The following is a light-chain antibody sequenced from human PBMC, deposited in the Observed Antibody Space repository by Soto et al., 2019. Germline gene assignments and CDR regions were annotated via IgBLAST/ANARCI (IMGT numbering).Light chain of an antibody. CDR3: QHMRT. Sequence: SPSTLSASIGDRVTITCRASQNINNWIAWYQQKPGKAPKFLIYDASTLESGVPSRFSGSGFGTEFSLTISSLQPDDFGSYYCQHMRTFGQGTKV. J-gene: IGKJ1*01. V-gene: IGKV1-5*01. CDR1: QNINNW. CDR2: DAS.